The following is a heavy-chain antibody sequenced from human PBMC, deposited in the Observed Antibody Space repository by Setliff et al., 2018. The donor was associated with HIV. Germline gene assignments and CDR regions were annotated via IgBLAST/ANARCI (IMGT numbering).Heavy chain of an antibody. CDR2: IYYSGST. Sequence: SETLSLTCTVSGGSISSSSYYWGWIRQPPGKGLEWIGSIYYSGSTYYNPSLKSRITISADTSKNQFSLKLRSATAADTAVYYCTTALGMTMAGNWFDPWGQGTLVTVSS. CDR3: TTALGMTMAGNWFDP. V-gene: IGHV4-39*02. D-gene: IGHD6-19*01. CDR1: GGSISSSSYY. J-gene: IGHJ5*02.